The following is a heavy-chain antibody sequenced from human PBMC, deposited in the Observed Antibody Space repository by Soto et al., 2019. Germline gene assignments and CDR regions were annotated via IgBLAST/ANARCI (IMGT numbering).Heavy chain of an antibody. CDR2: IYYSGHT. D-gene: IGHD3-3*01. V-gene: IGHV4-30-4*01. Sequence: QVQLQESGPGLVKPSQTLSLTCTVSGGSISSGDYYWGWIRQPPGKGQEWIGYIYYSGHTYYNPYLKIRVTITVQTSKHQFCLNLSSVTAADTAVYYCAKDLVSITIFGVSGMDGWGRGTTVTVSS. CDR3: AKDLVSITIFGVSGMDG. J-gene: IGHJ6*02. CDR1: GGSISSGDYY.